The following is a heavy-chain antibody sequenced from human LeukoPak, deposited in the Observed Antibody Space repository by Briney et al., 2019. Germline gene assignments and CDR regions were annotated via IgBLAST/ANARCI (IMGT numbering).Heavy chain of an antibody. J-gene: IGHJ4*02. CDR1: GFTFSNYW. V-gene: IGHV3-74*01. D-gene: IGHD5-12*01. CDR2: INSDGSST. CDR3: ARAGYSGYDCFDY. Sequence: GGSLRLSCAASGFTFSNYWMHWVRQAPGKGLVWVSRINSDGSSTSYADSVKGRFTISRDNAKNTLYLQMNSLRAEDTAVYYCARAGYSGYDCFDYWGQGTLVTVSS.